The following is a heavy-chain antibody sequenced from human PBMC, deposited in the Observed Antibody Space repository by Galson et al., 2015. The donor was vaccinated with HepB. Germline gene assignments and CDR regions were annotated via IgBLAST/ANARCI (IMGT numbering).Heavy chain of an antibody. CDR2: IYYSVST. CDR1: GGSIRSSSYY. J-gene: IGHJ5*02. D-gene: IGHD4-11*01. CDR3: ARHCSNYVFSGFDP. Sequence: LTLTCTVSGGSIRSSSYYWGWIRQPPGKGLECIGCIYYSVSTYYNTSLKSRVTKSVDTSKNQFALKLSSVTAADPAVYYCARHCSNYVFSGFDPWGQGTLVTVSS. V-gene: IGHV4-39*01.